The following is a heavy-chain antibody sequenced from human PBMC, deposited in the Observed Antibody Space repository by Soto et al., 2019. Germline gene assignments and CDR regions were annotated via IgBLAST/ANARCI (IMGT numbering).Heavy chain of an antibody. CDR1: GFTFSSYA. CDR3: ARIDYSSSWYVYYYGMDV. Sequence: QVQLVESGGGVVQPGRSLRLSCAASGFTFSSYAMHWVRQAPGKGLEWVAVISYDGSSKYYADSVKGRFTISRDNSKNTLYLQMNSLRAEDTAVYYCARIDYSSSWYVYYYGMDVW. V-gene: IGHV3-30-3*01. D-gene: IGHD6-13*01. CDR2: ISYDGSSK. J-gene: IGHJ6*01.